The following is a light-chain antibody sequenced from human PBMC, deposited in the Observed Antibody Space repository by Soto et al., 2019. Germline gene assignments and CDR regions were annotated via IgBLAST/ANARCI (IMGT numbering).Light chain of an antibody. V-gene: IGKV1-5*03. Sequence: DIQMTQSPSTLSASVGDRVTITCRARQSISSWLAWYQQKPGKAPKLLIYKASSLESGVPSRFSGSGSGTEFTLTINSLQPDDFATYYCQQYNSYPWTFGQGTKVEIK. J-gene: IGKJ1*01. CDR2: KAS. CDR1: QSISSW. CDR3: QQYNSYPWT.